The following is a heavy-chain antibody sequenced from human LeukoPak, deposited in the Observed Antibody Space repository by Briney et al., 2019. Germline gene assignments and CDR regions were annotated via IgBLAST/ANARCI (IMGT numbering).Heavy chain of an antibody. CDR2: INHSGST. V-gene: IGHV4-34*01. D-gene: IGHD2-2*01. CDR3: ARLSPLYCSSTSCTDNYYYYGMDV. CDR1: GGSFSGYY. J-gene: IGHJ6*02. Sequence: SETLSLTCAVYGGSFSGYYWSWIRQPPGKGLEWIGEINHSGSTNYNPSLKSRVTISVDTSKNQFSLKLSSVTAADTAVYYCARLSPLYCSSTSCTDNYYYYGMDVWGQGTTVTVSS.